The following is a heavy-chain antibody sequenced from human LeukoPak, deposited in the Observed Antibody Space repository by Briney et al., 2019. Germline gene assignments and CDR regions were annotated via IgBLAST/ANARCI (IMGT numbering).Heavy chain of an antibody. V-gene: IGHV3-48*01. CDR3: ARDLRWGSYRLPFDY. Sequence: GGSLRLSCAASGFTFSSYSMNWVRQAPGKGLEWVSYISSSSSTIYYVDSVKGRFTISRDNAKNSLYLQMNSLRAEDTAVYYCARDLRWGSYRLPFDYWGQGTLVTVSS. J-gene: IGHJ4*02. CDR1: GFTFSSYS. D-gene: IGHD3-16*02. CDR2: ISSSSSTI.